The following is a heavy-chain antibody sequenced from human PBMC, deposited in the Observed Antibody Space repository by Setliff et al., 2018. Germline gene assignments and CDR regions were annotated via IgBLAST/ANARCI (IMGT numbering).Heavy chain of an antibody. CDR2: VYYNGAA. Sequence: SETLSLTCTVSPGSISRHYWSWFRQSPGRGLEYIGYVYYNGAADYSPSLKSRVTLSVDTSKNQFSLKLTSVTAADTAVYYCARGGTFRYFDYWGQGTPVTVSS. J-gene: IGHJ4*02. CDR3: ARGGTFRYFDY. D-gene: IGHD5-12*01. CDR1: PGSISRHY. V-gene: IGHV4-59*11.